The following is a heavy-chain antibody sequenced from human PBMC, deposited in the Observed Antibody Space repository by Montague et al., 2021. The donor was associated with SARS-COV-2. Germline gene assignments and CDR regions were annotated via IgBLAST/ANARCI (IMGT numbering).Heavy chain of an antibody. J-gene: IGHJ3*02. Sequence: SETLSLTCAVYGGSFSGYYWSWIRQPPGKGLEWIGEVNHSGSTNYNPSFKSRVTISVDTSKNQFSLKMNSVSAADTAVYYCARGQVTIFGVLIMLPAAGALDIWGRGTMVSVSS. V-gene: IGHV4-34*01. D-gene: IGHD3-3*01. CDR2: VNHSGST. CDR1: GGSFSGYY. CDR3: ARGQVTIFGVLIMLPAAGALDI.